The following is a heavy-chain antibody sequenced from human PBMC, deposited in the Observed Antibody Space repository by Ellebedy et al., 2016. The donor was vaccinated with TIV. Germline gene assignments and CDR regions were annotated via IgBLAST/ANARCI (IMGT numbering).Heavy chain of an antibody. CDR2: IKHDGSEK. D-gene: IGHD6-19*01. Sequence: GGSLRLSCAASGFTFNSYSMSWVRQAPGKGLEWVANIKHDGSEKYYVDSVKGRFTISRDNAKNSLFVRMNSLRAEDTAVYYCARERSRYRSGWYGFDYWGQGTLVSVSS. V-gene: IGHV3-7*03. CDR3: ARERSRYRSGWYGFDY. J-gene: IGHJ4*02. CDR1: GFTFNSYS.